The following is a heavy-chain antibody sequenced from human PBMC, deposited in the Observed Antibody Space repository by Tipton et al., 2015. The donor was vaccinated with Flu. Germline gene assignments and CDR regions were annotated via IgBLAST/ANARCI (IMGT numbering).Heavy chain of an antibody. Sequence: GLVKPSETLSLTCAVYGGSFSGYYWSWIRQPPGKGLEWIGEINHSGSTNYNPSLKSRVTISVDTSKNQFSLKLSSVTAADTAVYYCASSYYDFWSGYHRPQERGYDYWGQGTLVTVSS. D-gene: IGHD3-3*01. CDR3: ASSYYDFWSGYHRPQERGYDY. CDR2: INHSGST. V-gene: IGHV4-34*01. J-gene: IGHJ4*02. CDR1: GGSFSGYY.